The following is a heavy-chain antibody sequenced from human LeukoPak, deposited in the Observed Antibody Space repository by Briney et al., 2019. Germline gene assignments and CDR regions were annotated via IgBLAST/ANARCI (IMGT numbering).Heavy chain of an antibody. CDR2: IRYDGSNK. J-gene: IGHJ4*02. V-gene: IGHV3-30*02. Sequence: GGSLRLSCAASGFTFSSYGMHWVRQAPGKGLEWVAFIRYDGSNKYYTDSVKGRFTISRDNSKNTLYLQMNSLRAEDTAVYYCARVFHPFSEFDYWGQGTLVTVSS. CDR1: GFTFSSYG. D-gene: IGHD3-16*01. CDR3: ARVFHPFSEFDY.